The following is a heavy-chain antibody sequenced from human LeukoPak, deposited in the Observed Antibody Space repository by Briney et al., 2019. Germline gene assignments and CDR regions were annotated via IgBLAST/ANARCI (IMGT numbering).Heavy chain of an antibody. CDR3: AGGLGGLATIIRY. Sequence: SETLSLTCAVYGGSFSGYYWSWLRQPPGKGLEWMGEINHSGSTNYNPSLKSRVTISVDTSKNQFSPKLSSVTAADTAVYYCAGGLGGLATIIRYWGQGTLVTVSS. D-gene: IGHD5-24*01. CDR2: INHSGST. CDR1: GGSFSGYY. V-gene: IGHV4-34*01. J-gene: IGHJ4*02.